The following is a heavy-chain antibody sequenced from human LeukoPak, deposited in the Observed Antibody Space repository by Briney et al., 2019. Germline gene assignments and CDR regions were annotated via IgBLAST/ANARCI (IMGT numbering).Heavy chain of an antibody. CDR1: GFTFSSYA. Sequence: GGSLRLSCAASGFTFSSYAMGWVRQAPGKGLEWVSAISGSGGSTYYADSVKGRFTISRDNSKNTLYLQMNSLRAEDTAVYYCAKSGSGGSYRYYFDYWGQGTLVTVSS. J-gene: IGHJ4*02. CDR3: AKSGSGGSYRYYFDY. CDR2: ISGSGGST. D-gene: IGHD1-26*01. V-gene: IGHV3-23*01.